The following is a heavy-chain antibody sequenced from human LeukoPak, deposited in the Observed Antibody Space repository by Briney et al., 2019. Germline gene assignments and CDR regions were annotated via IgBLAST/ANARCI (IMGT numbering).Heavy chain of an antibody. J-gene: IGHJ4*02. V-gene: IGHV1-69*13. CDR2: IIPIFGTA. D-gene: IGHD6-19*01. CDR1: GGTFSSYA. CDR3: ARSYSSGWYAKYYFDY. Sequence: SVKVSCRASGGTFSSYAISWVRQAPGQGLEWMGGIIPIFGTANYAQKFQGRVTITADESTSTAYMELSSLRSEDTAVYYCARSYSSGWYAKYYFDYWGQGTLVTVSS.